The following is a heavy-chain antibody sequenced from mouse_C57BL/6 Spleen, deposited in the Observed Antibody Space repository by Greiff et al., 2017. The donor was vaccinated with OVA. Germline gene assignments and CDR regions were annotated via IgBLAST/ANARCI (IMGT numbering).Heavy chain of an antibody. J-gene: IGHJ2*01. CDR2: ISYDGSN. D-gene: IGHD4-1*01. Sequence: EVKLMESGPGLVKPSQSLSLTCSVTGYSITSGYYWNWIRQFPGNKLEWMGYISYDGSNNYNPSLKNRISITRDTSKNQFFLKLNSVTTEDTATYYCARANWDSYCDYWGQGTTLTVSS. CDR1: GYSITSGYY. V-gene: IGHV3-6*01. CDR3: ARANWDSYCDY.